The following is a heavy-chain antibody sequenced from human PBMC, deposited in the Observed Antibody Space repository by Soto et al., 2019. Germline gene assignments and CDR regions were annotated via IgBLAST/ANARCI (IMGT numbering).Heavy chain of an antibody. CDR3: AKDRSPYIVVVPAAIR. Sequence: HPGGSLRLSCAASGFTFSSYAMSWVRQAPGKGLEWVSAISGSGGSTYYADSVKGRFTISRDNSKNTLYLQMNSLRAEDTAVYYCAKDRSPYIVVVPAAIRWGPGTLVSVSS. D-gene: IGHD2-2*01. CDR2: ISGSGGST. V-gene: IGHV3-23*01. J-gene: IGHJ4*02. CDR1: GFTFSSYA.